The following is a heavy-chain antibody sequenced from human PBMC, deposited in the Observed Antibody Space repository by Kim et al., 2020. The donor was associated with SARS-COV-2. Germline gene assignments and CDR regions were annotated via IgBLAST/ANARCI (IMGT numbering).Heavy chain of an antibody. CDR3: AKDGNYYDSSVGAFDI. Sequence: GGSLRLSCAASGFTFSSYAMSWVRQAPGKGLEWVSAISGSGGSTYYADSVKGRFTISRDNSKNTLYLQMNSLRAEDTAVYYCAKDGNYYDSSVGAFDIWGQGTMVTVSS. D-gene: IGHD3-22*01. CDR2: ISGSGGST. CDR1: GFTFSSYA. V-gene: IGHV3-23*01. J-gene: IGHJ3*02.